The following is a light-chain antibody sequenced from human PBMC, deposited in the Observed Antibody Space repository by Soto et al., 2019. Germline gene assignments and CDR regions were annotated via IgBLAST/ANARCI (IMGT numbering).Light chain of an antibody. CDR1: QSISSY. CDR2: DAS. J-gene: IGKJ1*01. Sequence: DIQMNQSPSTLSASVGDRVTITCRASQSISSYLNWYQQKPGKAPKLLIYDASSLQSGVPSRFSGSGYGTELTITISSMQNDDFGTYQCQEYNSYTGTFGPGTQVDIK. CDR3: QEYNSYTGT. V-gene: IGKV1-5*01.